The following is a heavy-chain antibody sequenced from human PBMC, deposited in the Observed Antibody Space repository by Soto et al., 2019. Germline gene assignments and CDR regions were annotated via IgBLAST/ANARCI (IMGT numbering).Heavy chain of an antibody. J-gene: IGHJ6*02. CDR1: GGSITSSY. CDR3: ARGEDAFFYYGLDV. CDR2: IYDTGISGYTPST. Sequence: SETLSLTCAVSGGSITSSYWSWIRRTPGKGLEWIAYIYDTGISGYTPSTSYNPSLKSRVTMSVDTSKSQFSLKLTSVTAADTAVYYCARGEDAFFYYGLDVWGQGITVTVSS. V-gene: IGHV4-59*01.